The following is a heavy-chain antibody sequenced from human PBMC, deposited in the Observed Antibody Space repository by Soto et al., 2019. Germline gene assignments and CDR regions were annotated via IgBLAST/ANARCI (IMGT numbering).Heavy chain of an antibody. V-gene: IGHV4-30-4*01. CDR1: GGSISSGDYY. D-gene: IGHD3-16*02. CDR3: ARDRGDYVWGSYRAQFDY. J-gene: IGHJ4*02. CDR2: IYYSGST. Sequence: QVQLQESGPGLVKPSQTLSLTCTVSGGSISSGDYYWSWIRQPPGKGLEWIGYIYYSGSTYYNPSLKSRVTISVDTSKNQFSLKLSSVTAADTAVYYCARDRGDYVWGSYRAQFDYWGQGTLVTVSS.